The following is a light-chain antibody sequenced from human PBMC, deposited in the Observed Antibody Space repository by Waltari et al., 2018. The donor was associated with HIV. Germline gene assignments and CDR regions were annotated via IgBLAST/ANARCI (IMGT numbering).Light chain of an antibody. J-gene: IGLJ1*01. Sequence: QSILTRPPSVSAAPGHNVTISCSGTTSHIANNYVSWYQHLPGTAPKLLIFENDKRPSEIPDRFSGSKSGTSATLGIIGLQPGDEADYYCGTWDTSLTAYVFTTGTKVSV. CDR2: END. V-gene: IGLV1-51*02. CDR3: GTWDTSLTAYV. CDR1: TSHIANNY.